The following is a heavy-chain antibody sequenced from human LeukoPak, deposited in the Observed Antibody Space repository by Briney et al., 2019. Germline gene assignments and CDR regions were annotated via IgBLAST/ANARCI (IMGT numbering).Heavy chain of an antibody. V-gene: IGHV1-69*05. CDR1: GGTFSSYA. Sequence: ASVKVSCKASGGTFSSYAISWVRQAPGRGLEWMGRIIPIFGTANYAQKFQGRVTITTDESTSTAYMELSSLRSEDTAVYYCARDLDYYDSSGYYSTFDYWGQGTLVTVSS. CDR2: IIPIFGTA. J-gene: IGHJ4*02. D-gene: IGHD3-22*01. CDR3: ARDLDYYDSSGYYSTFDY.